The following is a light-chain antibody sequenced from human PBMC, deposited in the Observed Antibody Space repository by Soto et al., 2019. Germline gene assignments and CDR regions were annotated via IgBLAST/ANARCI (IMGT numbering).Light chain of an antibody. CDR3: QQYSNWPRT. CDR2: GAS. CDR1: QSVSNNY. V-gene: IGKV3-20*01. Sequence: IVLTPSPGTLSLSPGERATLSCRASQSVSNNYLAWYQQKPGQAPRLLIYGASNRATGIPDRFSGSGSGTDFTLTINSLQSEDFAVYYCQQYSNWPRTFGQGTKADIK. J-gene: IGKJ1*01.